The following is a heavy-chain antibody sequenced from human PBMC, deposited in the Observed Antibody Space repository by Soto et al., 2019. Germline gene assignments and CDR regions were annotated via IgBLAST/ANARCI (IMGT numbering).Heavy chain of an antibody. J-gene: IGHJ4*02. CDR2: IRNKANNYAT. V-gene: IGHV3-72*01. CDR3: TREKRYYNNLTSFYFDN. D-gene: IGHD3-10*01. CDR1: GFTFSDYY. Sequence: EVQLVQSGGGLVQPGGSLRLSCAASGFTFSDYYMDWVRRAPGKGLEWVGCIRNKANNYATEYAASLKGRVTFSRDDSENSLYLQMNSLETEDTAVYWCTREKRYYNNLTSFYFDNWGQGTLVTVSS.